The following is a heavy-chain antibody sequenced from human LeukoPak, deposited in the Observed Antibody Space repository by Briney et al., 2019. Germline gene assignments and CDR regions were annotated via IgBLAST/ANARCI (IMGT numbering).Heavy chain of an antibody. CDR1: GGSISSYY. D-gene: IGHD3-3*01. CDR3: ARGYDFWSGHGYYYYGMDV. V-gene: IGHV4-59*08. Sequence: SETLSLTCTVSGGSISSYYWSWIRQPPGKGLEWIGYIYYSGSTNYNPSLKSRVTISVDTSKNQFSLKLSSVTAADTAVYYCARGYDFWSGHGYYYYGMDVWGQGTTVTVSS. J-gene: IGHJ6*02. CDR2: IYYSGST.